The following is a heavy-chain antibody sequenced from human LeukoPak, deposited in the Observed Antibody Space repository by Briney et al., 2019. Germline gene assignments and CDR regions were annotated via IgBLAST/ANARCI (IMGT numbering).Heavy chain of an antibody. CDR2: ITDSGGDT. D-gene: IGHD6-13*01. Sequence: GGSLRLSCAASEFTFSSYAISWVRQAPGKGLEWFSAITDSGGDTYHADSVKGRFTISRDNSKNTLYLEMISLRAEDTAVYYCVKGSAAARPYYFDYWGQGTLVTVSS. CDR3: VKGSAAARPYYFDY. CDR1: EFTFSSYA. J-gene: IGHJ4*02. V-gene: IGHV3-23*01.